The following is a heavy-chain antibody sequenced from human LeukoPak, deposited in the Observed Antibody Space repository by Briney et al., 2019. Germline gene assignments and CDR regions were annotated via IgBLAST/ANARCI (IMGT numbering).Heavy chain of an antibody. V-gene: IGHV4-34*01. CDR1: GGSFSGYY. J-gene: IGHJ4*02. D-gene: IGHD2-8*02. CDR2: INHSGST. Sequence: PSETLSLTCAVYGGSFSGYYWSWIRQPPGKGLEWIGEINHSGSTNYNPSLKSRVTMSVDTSKNQFSLKLTSVTAADTAIYYCARDRTGGPDNWGQGTLVTVSS. CDR3: ARDRTGGPDN.